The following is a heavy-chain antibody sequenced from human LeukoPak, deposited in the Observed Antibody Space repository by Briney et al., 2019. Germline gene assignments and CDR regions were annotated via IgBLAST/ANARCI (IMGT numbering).Heavy chain of an antibody. CDR1: GGPIRSYY. J-gene: IGHJ6*03. V-gene: IGHV4-59*01. D-gene: IGHD4-11*01. CDR3: ARIPVPTVTTIYYYMDV. Sequence: SETLSLTCTVSGGPIRSYYWSWIRQSPGKGLEWIGYIYYSGSTNCNPSLKSRVTISVDTSKNQFSLKLNSVTAADTAVYYCARIPVPTVTTIYYYMDVWGKGTTVTVSS. CDR2: IYYSGST.